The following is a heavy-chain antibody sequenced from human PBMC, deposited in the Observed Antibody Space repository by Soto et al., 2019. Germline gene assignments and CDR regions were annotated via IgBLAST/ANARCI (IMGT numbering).Heavy chain of an antibody. Sequence: QVQLVQSGAEVKRPGASVKVPCKASNYTFINFGISWVRQAPGQGLEWMGWITTFNGKTNYAQKFQGRITITADTSTSTAYMELRSLISDDTAVYYCVRDRFAYFDPPASDYWGQGTLVTVSS. CDR1: NYTFINFG. V-gene: IGHV1-18*01. J-gene: IGHJ4*02. D-gene: IGHD3-9*01. CDR3: VRDRFAYFDPPASDY. CDR2: ITTFNGKT.